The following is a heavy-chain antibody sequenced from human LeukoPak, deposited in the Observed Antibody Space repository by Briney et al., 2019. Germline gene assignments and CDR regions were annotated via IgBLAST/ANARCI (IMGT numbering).Heavy chain of an antibody. CDR1: GGSLSGYY. CDR3: ASHRGYFRARFDY. Sequence: SETLSPTCAVYGGSLSGYYWSWIRQPPGKGLEWIGEINHSGSTNYNPSLKSRVTISVDTSKNQFSLKLSSVTAADTAVYYCASHRGYFRARFDYWGQGTLVTVSS. CDR2: INHSGST. V-gene: IGHV4-34*01. D-gene: IGHD2-15*01. J-gene: IGHJ4*02.